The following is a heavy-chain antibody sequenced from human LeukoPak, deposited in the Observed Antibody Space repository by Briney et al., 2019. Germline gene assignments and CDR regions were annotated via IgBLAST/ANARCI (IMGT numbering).Heavy chain of an antibody. CDR2: MNPNSGNT. D-gene: IGHD3-3*01. Sequence: ASVKVSCKASGYTFTSYDINWVRQATGQGLEWMGWMNPNSGNTGYAQKFQGRVTMTTDTSTSTAYMELRSLRSDDTAVYYCARVYDFWSGYPYFDYWGQGTLVTVSS. CDR1: GYTFTSYD. V-gene: IGHV1-8*02. J-gene: IGHJ4*02. CDR3: ARVYDFWSGYPYFDY.